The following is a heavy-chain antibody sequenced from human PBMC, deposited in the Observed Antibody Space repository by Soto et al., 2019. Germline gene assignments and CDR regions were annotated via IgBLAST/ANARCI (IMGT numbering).Heavy chain of an antibody. J-gene: IGHJ4*02. D-gene: IGHD2-2*01. V-gene: IGHV4-39*01. Sequence: SETLSLTCTVSGASISSSSYYWGWIRQPPGKGLAWIGNIYYSGSTYSNPSLKSRLTISVDTSKNQFSLNLSSVTAADTAVYYCACLPYYCSSPSCYAKVYWGQGTLVTVSS. CDR3: ACLPYYCSSPSCYAKVY. CDR1: GASISSSSYY. CDR2: IYYSGST.